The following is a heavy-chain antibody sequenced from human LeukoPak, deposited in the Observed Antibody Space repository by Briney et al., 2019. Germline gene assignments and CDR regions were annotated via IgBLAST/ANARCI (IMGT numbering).Heavy chain of an antibody. D-gene: IGHD6-19*01. V-gene: IGHV3-53*01. CDR1: GFTVSSNY. CDR2: IYSGGST. CDR3: ARGVSGWYIFDY. J-gene: IGHJ4*02. Sequence: PGGSLRLSCAASGFTVSSNYMSWVRQAPGKGLEWVSVIYSGGSTYYADSVEGRFTISRDNSKNTLYLQMNSLRAEDTAVYYCARGVSGWYIFDYWGQGTLVTVSS.